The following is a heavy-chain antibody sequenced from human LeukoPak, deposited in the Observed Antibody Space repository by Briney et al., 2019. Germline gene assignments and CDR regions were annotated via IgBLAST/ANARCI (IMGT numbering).Heavy chain of an antibody. Sequence: KPSETLSLTCAVYGGSFSGYYWSWIRQPPGKGLEWIGEINHSGSTNYNPSLKSRVTISVDTSKNQFSLKLSSVTAADTAVYYCARGAGSRRWFDPWGRGTLVTVSS. J-gene: IGHJ5*02. CDR2: INHSGST. CDR3: ARGAGSRRWFDP. D-gene: IGHD6-19*01. V-gene: IGHV4-34*01. CDR1: GGSFSGYY.